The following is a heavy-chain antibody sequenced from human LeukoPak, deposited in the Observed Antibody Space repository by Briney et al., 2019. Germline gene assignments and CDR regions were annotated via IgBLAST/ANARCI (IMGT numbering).Heavy chain of an antibody. CDR2: IRYGGSNK. V-gene: IGHV3-30*02. CDR3: ARAPGYTSRWSPPGI. D-gene: IGHD6-13*01. Sequence: KPGGSLRLSCAASGFTFSSYGMHWVRQAPGKGLEWVAFIRYGGSNKYYADSVKGRFTISRDNSKNTVYLQMNSLRAEDTAVYYCARAPGYTSRWSPPGIWGRGTLVTVSS. J-gene: IGHJ2*01. CDR1: GFTFSSYG.